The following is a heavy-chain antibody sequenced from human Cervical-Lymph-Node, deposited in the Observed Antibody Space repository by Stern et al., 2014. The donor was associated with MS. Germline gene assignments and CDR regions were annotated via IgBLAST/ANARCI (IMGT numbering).Heavy chain of an antibody. CDR3: ARSHQQLVVDY. Sequence: QVQLVQSGPGLVKPSETLSLTCTVSGGSISSYYWSWIRQPPGKGLEWIGYIYYSGSTNYNPSLKSRVTISVETSKNQFSLKLRSVTAADTAVYYCARSHQQLVVDYWGQGTLVTVSS. V-gene: IGHV4-59*08. CDR1: GGSISSYY. J-gene: IGHJ4*02. D-gene: IGHD6-13*01. CDR2: IYYSGST.